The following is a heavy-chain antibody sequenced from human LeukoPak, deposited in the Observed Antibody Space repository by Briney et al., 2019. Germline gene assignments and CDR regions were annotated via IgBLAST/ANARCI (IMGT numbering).Heavy chain of an antibody. CDR2: IYYSGNT. V-gene: IGHV4-39*01. J-gene: IGHJ3*02. CDR3: ARTYSYDILTEGWAFDI. Sequence: SETLSLTCTVSGDSISSSNSYWGWIRQPPGEGLEWIGSIYYSGNTYYNTSLKSRVTISVDTSKNQFSLRLNSVTAADTAVYFCARTYSYDILTEGWAFDIWGQGTMVTVSS. CDR1: GDSISSSNSY. D-gene: IGHD3-9*01.